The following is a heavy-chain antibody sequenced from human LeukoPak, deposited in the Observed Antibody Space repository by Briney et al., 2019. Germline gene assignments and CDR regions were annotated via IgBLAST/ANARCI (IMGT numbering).Heavy chain of an antibody. CDR3: ARNGEI. CDR1: GYTFTGYY. Sequence: GASVNVSCKTSGYTFTGYYMHWMRQAPGQGLEWMGWINCNNGDTIYAQKFEGRVIVTRDTSISTAYMELSRLTYDDTAVHYCARNGEIWGQGTLVTVSS. CDR2: INCNNGDT. D-gene: IGHD3-10*01. V-gene: IGHV1-2*02. J-gene: IGHJ4*02.